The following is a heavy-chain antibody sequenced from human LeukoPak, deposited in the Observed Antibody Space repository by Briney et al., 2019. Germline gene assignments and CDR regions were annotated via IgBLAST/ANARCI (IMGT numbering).Heavy chain of an antibody. CDR3: ARGAFSNYYDYYYMDI. J-gene: IGHJ6*03. V-gene: IGHV1-46*01. CDR1: GYIFTSYY. CDR2: INPSGGST. Sequence: ASVKVSCKASGYIFTSYYMHWVRQAPGQGLEWMGIINPSGGSTSYAQKFQGRVTMTRDKSTSTVYMELSNLRSEDTAVYYCARGAFSNYYDYYYMDIWGKGTTVIVSS. D-gene: IGHD2/OR15-2a*01.